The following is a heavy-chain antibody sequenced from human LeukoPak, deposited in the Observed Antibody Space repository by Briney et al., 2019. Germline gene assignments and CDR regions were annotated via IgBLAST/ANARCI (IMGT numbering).Heavy chain of an antibody. CDR2: ISAYNGNT. D-gene: IGHD5-24*01. CDR3: ARDGDGGNWFDP. V-gene: IGHV1-18*01. J-gene: IGHJ5*02. Sequence: ISWVRQAPGQGLEWMGWISAYNGNTNYAQKLQGRVTMTTDTSTSTAYMELRRLRSDNTAVYYCARDGDGGNWFDPWGQGTLVTVSS.